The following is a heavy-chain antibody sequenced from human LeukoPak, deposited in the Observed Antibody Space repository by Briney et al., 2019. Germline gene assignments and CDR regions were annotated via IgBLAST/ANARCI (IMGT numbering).Heavy chain of an antibody. V-gene: IGHV4-59*12. CDR2: IYYSGST. Sequence: PSETLSLTCTVSGGSISSYYWSWIRQPPGKGLEWIGYIYYSGSTYYNPSLKSRVTISVDTSKNQFSLKLSSVTAADTAVYYCARAAPELLWFGELHWFDPWGQGTLVTVSS. J-gene: IGHJ5*02. D-gene: IGHD3-10*01. CDR1: GGSISSYY. CDR3: ARAAPELLWFGELHWFDP.